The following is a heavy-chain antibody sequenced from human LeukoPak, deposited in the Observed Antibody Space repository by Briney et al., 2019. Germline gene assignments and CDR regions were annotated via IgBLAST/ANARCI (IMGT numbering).Heavy chain of an antibody. V-gene: IGHV4-34*01. Sequence: PSETLSLTCAVYGGSFSGYYWSWIRQPPGQGLEWIGEINHSGSTNYNPSPKSRVTISVDTSKNQFSLKLSSVTAADTAVYYCARETAITIFGVVIIPYYYYMDVWGKGTTVTVSS. D-gene: IGHD3-3*01. CDR3: ARETAITIFGVVIIPYYYYMDV. CDR2: INHSGST. CDR1: GGSFSGYY. J-gene: IGHJ6*03.